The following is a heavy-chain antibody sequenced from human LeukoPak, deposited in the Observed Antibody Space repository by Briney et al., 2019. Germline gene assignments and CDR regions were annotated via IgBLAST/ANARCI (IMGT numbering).Heavy chain of an antibody. Sequence: GGSLRLSCAASGFTFSTYAMSWVRQAPGKGLEWVSGIGASGGTTYYADSVKGRFTISRDNSKNTLYLQMNSLRAEDTAVYYCAKDPPYYYDSSGYPDYWGQGTLVTVSS. D-gene: IGHD3-22*01. V-gene: IGHV3-23*01. CDR3: AKDPPYYYDSSGYPDY. CDR1: GFTFSTYA. J-gene: IGHJ4*02. CDR2: IGASGGTT.